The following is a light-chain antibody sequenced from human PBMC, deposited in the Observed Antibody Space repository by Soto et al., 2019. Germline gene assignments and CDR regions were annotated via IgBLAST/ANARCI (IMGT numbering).Light chain of an antibody. CDR3: ATWDDSLNGYV. J-gene: IGLJ1*01. CDR2: SNN. Sequence: QSVLTQPPSASGTPGQRVTISCSGSSSNIGSNVVNRFQRLPGTAPKLRIYSNNQRPSGVPDRFSGSKSGTSASLAISGLQSEDEADYYCATWDDSLNGYVFGTGTKVTVL. V-gene: IGLV1-44*01. CDR1: SSNIGSNV.